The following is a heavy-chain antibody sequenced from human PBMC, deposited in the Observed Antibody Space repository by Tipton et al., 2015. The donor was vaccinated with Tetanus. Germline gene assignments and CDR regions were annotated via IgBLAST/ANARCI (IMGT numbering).Heavy chain of an antibody. Sequence: SLRLSCAASGFTLSTYAMSWVRQAPGKGLEWVSGISGTGGTTWYADSVKGRFTISRDNSKNTLYLQMNSLRADDTAVYYCTTSGIVGSGYRVDYWGRGTLVVVSS. V-gene: IGHV3-23*01. D-gene: IGHD1-26*01. CDR1: GFTLSTYA. CDR2: ISGTGGTT. CDR3: TTSGIVGSGYRVDY. J-gene: IGHJ4*02.